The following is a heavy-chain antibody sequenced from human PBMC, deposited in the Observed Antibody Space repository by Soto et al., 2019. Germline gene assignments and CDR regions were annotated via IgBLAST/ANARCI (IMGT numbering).Heavy chain of an antibody. CDR2: IIPIFGTA. CDR1: GGTFGSYC. Sequence: QVQLVQSGAEVKKPGSSVKVSCKSSGGTFGSYCINWVRQAPGQGLEWMGEIIPIFGTANYAQKFQGRVTITADESTSTAYMEMISPRSADTAVYYCARDGGRHSGGIDYWGQGTLVTVSS. CDR3: ARDGGRHSGGIDY. D-gene: IGHD1-26*01. J-gene: IGHJ4*02. V-gene: IGHV1-69*01.